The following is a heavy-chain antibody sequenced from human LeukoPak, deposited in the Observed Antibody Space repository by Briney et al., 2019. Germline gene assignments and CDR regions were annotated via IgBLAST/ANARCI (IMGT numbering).Heavy chain of an antibody. D-gene: IGHD3-3*01. V-gene: IGHV4-59*01. Sequence: SETLSLTCTVSGGSISSYYWSWIRQPPGKGLEWIGYIYYSGSTNYNPSLKSRVTISVDTSKNQFPLKLSSVTAADTAVYYCARGYYDFWSGYYSGGYYFDYWGQGTLVTVSS. J-gene: IGHJ4*02. CDR3: ARGYYDFWSGYYSGGYYFDY. CDR2: IYYSGST. CDR1: GGSISSYY.